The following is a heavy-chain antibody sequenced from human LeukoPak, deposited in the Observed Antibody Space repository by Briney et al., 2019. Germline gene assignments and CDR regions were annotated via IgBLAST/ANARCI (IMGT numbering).Heavy chain of an antibody. CDR3: AKDLTGYYYGMDV. J-gene: IGHJ6*02. CDR1: GFTFSSYG. CDR2: ISYDGSNK. Sequence: GGSLRLSCAASGFTFSSYGMHWVRHAPDMGLEWVAVISYDGSNKYYADSVKGRFTISRDNSKNTLYLQMNSLRAEDTAVYYCAKDLTGYYYGMDVWGQGTTVTVSS. D-gene: IGHD2-8*02. V-gene: IGHV3-30*18.